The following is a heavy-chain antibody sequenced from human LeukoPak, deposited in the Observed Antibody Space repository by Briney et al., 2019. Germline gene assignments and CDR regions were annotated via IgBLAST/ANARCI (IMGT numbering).Heavy chain of an antibody. D-gene: IGHD2/OR15-2a*01. V-gene: IGHV3-23*01. CDR3: AKDPGSSGYYLWLYNS. J-gene: IGHJ4*02. Sequence: PPGGSLRLSCAASGFTFSSYAMSWDRQAPGKGLEWVSAISGSGGSTYYADSVKGRFTISRDNSKNTVDLQMNSLRAEDTAVYYCAKDPGSSGYYLWLYNSWGQGTLVTVSS. CDR1: GFTFSSYA. CDR2: ISGSGGST.